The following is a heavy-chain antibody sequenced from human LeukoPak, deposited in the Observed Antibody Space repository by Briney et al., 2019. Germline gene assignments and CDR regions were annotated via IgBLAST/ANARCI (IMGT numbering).Heavy chain of an antibody. Sequence: PGGSLRLSCAASGFTFSSYGMHWVRQAPGKGLEWVAVISYDGSNKYYADSVKGRFTISRDNSKNTLYLQMNSLRAEDTAVYYCAKTVYYGSGSYDYGMDVWGQGTTVTVSS. CDR2: ISYDGSNK. CDR3: AKTVYYGSGSYDYGMDV. CDR1: GFTFSSYG. J-gene: IGHJ6*02. V-gene: IGHV3-30*18. D-gene: IGHD3-10*01.